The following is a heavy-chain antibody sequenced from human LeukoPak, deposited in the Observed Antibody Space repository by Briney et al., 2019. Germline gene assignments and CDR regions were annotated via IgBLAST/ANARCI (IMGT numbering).Heavy chain of an antibody. CDR2: IIPIFGTA. Sequence: SVKVSCKASGGTFSSYAISWVRQAPGQGLEWMGEIIPIFGTANYAQKFQGRVTITADESTRTAYMELSSLRSEDTAVYYCAREGYSSSSYWFDPWGQGTLVTVSS. D-gene: IGHD6-13*01. CDR3: AREGYSSSSYWFDP. J-gene: IGHJ5*02. CDR1: GGTFSSYA. V-gene: IGHV1-69*13.